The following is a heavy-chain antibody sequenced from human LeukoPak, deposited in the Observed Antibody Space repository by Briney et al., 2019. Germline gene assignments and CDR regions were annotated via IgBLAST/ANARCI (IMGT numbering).Heavy chain of an antibody. J-gene: IGHJ4*02. Sequence: PGGSLRLSCAASGFTFSSYAMSWVRQAPGKGLEWVSGISWNSGSIGYADSVKGRFTISRDNAKNSLYLQMNSLRAEDTALYYCAKDNMVGYYFDYWGQGTLVTVSS. CDR1: GFTFSSYA. V-gene: IGHV3-9*01. D-gene: IGHD4/OR15-4a*01. CDR3: AKDNMVGYYFDY. CDR2: ISWNSGSI.